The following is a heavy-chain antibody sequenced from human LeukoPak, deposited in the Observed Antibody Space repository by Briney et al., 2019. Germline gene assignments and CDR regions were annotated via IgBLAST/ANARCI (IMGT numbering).Heavy chain of an antibody. V-gene: IGHV4-59*01. CDR2: IYYTGSS. CDR3: ARAGFGDDNYYFDY. CDR1: GGSISGDF. J-gene: IGHJ4*02. Sequence: SETLSLTCTVAGGSISGDFWYCIRQPPGKGLEWIGYIYYTGSSNYNPSLKSRVTISLDTSKNQFSLKLSSVTAADTAVYYCARAGFGDDNYYFDYWGQGTLVTVSS. D-gene: IGHD4-17*01.